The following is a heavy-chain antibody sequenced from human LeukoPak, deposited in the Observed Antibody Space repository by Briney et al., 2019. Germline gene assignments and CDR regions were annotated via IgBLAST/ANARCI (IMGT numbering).Heavy chain of an antibody. CDR2: ISGSGGST. D-gene: IGHD3-10*01. V-gene: IGHV3-23*01. CDR1: GITFSSYA. CDR3: AKGSGVWFGELLFGSEDWFDP. Sequence: PGGSLRLSCAASGITFSSYAMSWVRQAPGKGLEWVSAISGSGGSTYYADSVKGRFTISRDNSKNTLYLQMNSLRAEDTAVYYCAKGSGVWFGELLFGSEDWFDPWGQGTLVTVSS. J-gene: IGHJ5*02.